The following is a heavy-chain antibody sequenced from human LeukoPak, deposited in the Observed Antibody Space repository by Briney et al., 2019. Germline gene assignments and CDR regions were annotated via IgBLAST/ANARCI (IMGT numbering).Heavy chain of an antibody. J-gene: IGHJ4*02. Sequence: PSETLPLTCAVYGGSFSGYYWSWIRQPPGKGLEWIGEINHSGSTNYNPSLKSRVTISVDTSKNQFSLKLSSVTAADTAVYYCARGRAVAGIFVYWGQGTLVTVSS. D-gene: IGHD6-19*01. CDR1: GGSFSGYY. V-gene: IGHV4-34*01. CDR3: ARGRAVAGIFVY. CDR2: INHSGST.